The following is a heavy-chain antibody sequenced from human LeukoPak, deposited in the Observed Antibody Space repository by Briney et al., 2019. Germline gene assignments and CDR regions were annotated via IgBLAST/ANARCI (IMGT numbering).Heavy chain of an antibody. CDR3: ARDIRSGYSGYDEGSV. CDR1: GGTFSSYA. CDR2: IIPIFGTA. V-gene: IGHV1-69*13. J-gene: IGHJ4*02. Sequence: SVKVSCKASGGTFSSYAISSVRQARGQGLEWMGGIIPIFGTANYAQKFQGRVTITADESTSTAYMELSSLRSEDTAVYYCARDIRSGYSGYDEGSVWGQGTLVTVSS. D-gene: IGHD5-12*01.